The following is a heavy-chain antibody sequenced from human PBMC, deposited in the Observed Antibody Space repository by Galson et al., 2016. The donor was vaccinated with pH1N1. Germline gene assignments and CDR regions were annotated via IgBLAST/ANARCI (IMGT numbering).Heavy chain of an antibody. D-gene: IGHD3-3*01. CDR1: GDSVSSYSST. CDR2: TYYRSKWYN. J-gene: IGHJ3*02. CDR3: ARGVIDYDFWSGYQDHAAFDI. V-gene: IGHV6-1*01. Sequence: CAISGDSVSSYSSTWNWIRQSPSRGLEWLGRTYYRSKWYNDYAESVKSRIIISPDTSKNQLSLQLNSVTPADTAVYYCARGVIDYDFWSGYQDHAAFDIWGQGTMVIVSS.